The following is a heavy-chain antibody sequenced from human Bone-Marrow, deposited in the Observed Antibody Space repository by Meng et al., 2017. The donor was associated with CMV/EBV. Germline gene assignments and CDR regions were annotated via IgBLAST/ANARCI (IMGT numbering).Heavy chain of an antibody. Sequence: GESLKISCTVSGLNFGDHAMHWVRQAPGKGLEWVAVISYDGSTKDFADSVKGRFTISRDNFRSTLFLQMNSLRIQDTAVYYCARHKYGDEYFLDYWGQGTRVTGYS. CDR3: ARHKYGDEYFLDY. V-gene: IGHV3-30*04. CDR2: ISYDGSTK. J-gene: IGHJ4*02. D-gene: IGHD4-17*01. CDR1: GLNFGDHA.